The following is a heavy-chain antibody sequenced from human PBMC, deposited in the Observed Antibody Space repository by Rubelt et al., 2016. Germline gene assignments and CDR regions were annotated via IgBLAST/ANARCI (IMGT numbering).Heavy chain of an antibody. J-gene: IGHJ3*02. Sequence: QVQLQESAPGLVKPSQTLSLTCTVSGGSISSGGYYWTWIRQHPGKGLEWIGYIYYSGNTYYNPSLTNRVTITVDTSKNQFSQTLSSVTAADTAVYSCARSCIGGACYVPGAFDIWGRGTMVTVSS. CDR3: ARSCIGGACYVPGAFDI. D-gene: IGHD2-15*01. CDR2: IYYSGNT. V-gene: IGHV4-31*03. CDR1: GGSISSGGYY.